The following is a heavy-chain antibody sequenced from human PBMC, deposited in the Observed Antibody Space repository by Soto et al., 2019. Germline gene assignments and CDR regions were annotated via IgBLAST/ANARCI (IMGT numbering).Heavy chain of an antibody. D-gene: IGHD6-19*01. CDR1: GFNLSSFS. CDR2: ITTGNDYI. V-gene: IGHV3-21*01. CDR3: ARDSYSSLFDS. Sequence: PGGSLRLSCVGSGFNLSSFSMSWVRQTPGKGLEWVSSITTGNDYISYADSVKGRFTISRDNAKNSLFLRMNSLRADDTALYFCARDSYSSLFDSWGQGTLVTVSS. J-gene: IGHJ5*01.